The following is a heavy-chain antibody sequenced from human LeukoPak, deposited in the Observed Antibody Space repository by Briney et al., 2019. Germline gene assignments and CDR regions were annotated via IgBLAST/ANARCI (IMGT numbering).Heavy chain of an antibody. CDR1: GGSISSSSYY. V-gene: IGHV4-39*07. Sequence: SETLSLTCTVSGGSISSSSYYWGWIRQPPGKGLEWIGSIYYSGSTYYNPSLKSRVTISVDTSKNQFSLKLSSVTAADTAVYYCARKNMATITSWGQGTLVTVSS. CDR3: ARKNMATITS. D-gene: IGHD5-24*01. CDR2: IYYSGST. J-gene: IGHJ4*02.